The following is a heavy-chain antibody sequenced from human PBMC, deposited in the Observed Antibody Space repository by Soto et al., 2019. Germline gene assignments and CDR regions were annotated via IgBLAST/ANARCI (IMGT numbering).Heavy chain of an antibody. CDR2: INPSGGYT. CDR3: ARAPRGNYGYPSYFDY. CDR1: GYAFTSYY. V-gene: IGHV1-46*01. D-gene: IGHD3-10*01. J-gene: IGHJ4*02. Sequence: APVKVSCKASGYAFTSYYMNWVRQAPGQGLEWLGIINPSGGYTTYAQRFLGRVTMTSDTSTSTVHMELGSLTSEDTAVYYCARAPRGNYGYPSYFDYWGQGTLVTVSS.